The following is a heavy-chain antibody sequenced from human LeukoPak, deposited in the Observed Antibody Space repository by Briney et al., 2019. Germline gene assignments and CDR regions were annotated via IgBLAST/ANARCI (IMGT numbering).Heavy chain of an antibody. CDR1: GYTFTSYG. CDR3: ARDGYYYDSSGYYVDHFDH. Sequence: GASVKVSCKASGYTFTSYGISWVRQAPGQGLEWMGWISAYNGNTNYAQKLQGRVTMTTDTSTSTAYMELRSLRSDDTAVYYCARDGYYYDSSGYYVDHFDHWGQGTLVTVSS. D-gene: IGHD3-22*01. J-gene: IGHJ4*02. CDR2: ISAYNGNT. V-gene: IGHV1-18*01.